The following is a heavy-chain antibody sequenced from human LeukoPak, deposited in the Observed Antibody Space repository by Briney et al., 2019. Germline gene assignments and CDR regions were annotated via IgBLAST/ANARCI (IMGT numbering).Heavy chain of an antibody. CDR2: ISYDGSNK. D-gene: IGHD1-26*01. J-gene: IGHJ4*02. V-gene: IGHV3-30-3*01. Sequence: PGGSLRLSCAASGFTFSSYAMRWARQAPGKGLEWVAVISYDGSNKYYADSVKGRFTISRDNSKNTLYLQMNSLRAEDTAVYYCARCGGSYLPSHWGQGTLVTVSS. CDR1: GFTFSSYA. CDR3: ARCGGSYLPSH.